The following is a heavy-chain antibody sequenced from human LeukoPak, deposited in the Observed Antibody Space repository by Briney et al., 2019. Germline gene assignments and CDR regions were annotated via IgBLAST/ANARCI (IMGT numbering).Heavy chain of an antibody. CDR2: ISGSGDST. CDR1: GFTFSSYA. Sequence: GGSLRLSCAASGFTFSSYAMSWVRQAPGKGLEWVSGISGSGDSTYYGDSVKGRFAISRDHSKNTLYLQMNSLRAEDTAVYYCAKVRASSGWYGGFDYWGQGALVTVSS. CDR3: AKVRASSGWYGGFDY. V-gene: IGHV3-23*01. D-gene: IGHD6-19*01. J-gene: IGHJ4*02.